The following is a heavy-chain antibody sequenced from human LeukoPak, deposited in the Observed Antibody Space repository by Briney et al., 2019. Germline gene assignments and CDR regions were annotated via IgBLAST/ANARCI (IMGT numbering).Heavy chain of an antibody. V-gene: IGHV1-46*02. CDR3: AREGGYPPYFDY. CDR2: IIPSGGST. CDR1: GYTFNTYY. J-gene: IGHJ4*02. D-gene: IGHD5-12*01. Sequence: ASVKVPCKASGYTFNTYYIHWVRHAPGQGLEWMGLIIPSGGSTTYAQNFQGRVTMTRDMSSSTVYLELSSLRSEDTAMYYCAREGGYPPYFDYWGQGTLVTVSS.